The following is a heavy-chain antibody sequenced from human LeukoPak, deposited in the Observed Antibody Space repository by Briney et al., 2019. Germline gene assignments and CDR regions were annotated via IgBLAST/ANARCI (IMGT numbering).Heavy chain of an antibody. CDR1: GYTFTGYY. V-gene: IGHV1-2*02. J-gene: IGHJ4*02. Sequence: ASVKVSCKASGYTFTGYYMHWVRQAPGQGLEWMGWINPNGGGTNYAQKFQGRVTMTRDTSISTAYMELSRLRSDDTAVYYCARIAYYYDSSGPNRPLYYFDYWGQGTLVTVSS. CDR3: ARIAYYYDSSGPNRPLYYFDY. D-gene: IGHD3-22*01. CDR2: INPNGGGT.